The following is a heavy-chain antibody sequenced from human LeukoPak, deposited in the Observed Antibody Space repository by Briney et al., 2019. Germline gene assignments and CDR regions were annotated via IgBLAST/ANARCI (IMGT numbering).Heavy chain of an antibody. D-gene: IGHD6-13*01. CDR3: ARSGGIAAAGTTY. J-gene: IGHJ4*02. V-gene: IGHV3-7*01. CDR1: GFTFSSYW. CDR2: IKQDGREK. Sequence: GGSLRLSCAASGFTFSSYWMSWVRQAAGKGLEWVANIKQDGREKYHVDSVKGRFTISRDNAKNSLYLQMNSLRAEDTAVYYCARSGGIAAAGTTYWGQGTLVAVSS.